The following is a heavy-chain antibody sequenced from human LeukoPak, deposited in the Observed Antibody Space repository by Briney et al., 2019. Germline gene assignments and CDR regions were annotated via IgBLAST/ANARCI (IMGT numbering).Heavy chain of an antibody. CDR1: GGSFSGNY. V-gene: IGHV4-34*01. D-gene: IGHD2-21*01. CDR3: ARHSPGSRGVDY. J-gene: IGHJ4*02. Sequence: SETLSLTCGVHGGSFSGNYWSWIRQPPGKGLEWIGEINHGGSTKYNPSLKSRVTISIDTSKNQFSLKLTSVTAADTAVYYCARHSPGSRGVDYWGQGTLVIVSS. CDR2: INHGGST.